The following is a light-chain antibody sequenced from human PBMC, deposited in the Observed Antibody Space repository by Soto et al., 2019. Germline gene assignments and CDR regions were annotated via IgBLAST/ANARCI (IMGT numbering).Light chain of an antibody. CDR1: QGISSY. Sequence: IQLTQSPSSLSASVGDRVTITCRASQGISSYLAWYQQKPGKAPKLLIYAASTLQSGVPPRFSGSGSGTDFTLTISSLQPEDFATYYCQQLNSYPLFGQGTRLEIK. V-gene: IGKV1-9*01. J-gene: IGKJ5*01. CDR2: AAS. CDR3: QQLNSYPL.